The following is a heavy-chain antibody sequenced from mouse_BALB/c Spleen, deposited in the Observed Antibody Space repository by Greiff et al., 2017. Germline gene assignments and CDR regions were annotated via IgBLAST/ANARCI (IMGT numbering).Heavy chain of an antibody. CDR3: AREGYYDYDGAMDY. CDR2: IYPGDGDT. V-gene: IGHV1-87*01. J-gene: IGHJ4*01. CDR1: GYTFTSYW. Sequence: VQLQQSGAELARPGASVKLSCKASGYTFTSYWMQWVKQRPGQGLEWIGAIYPGDGDTRYTQKFKGKATLTADKSSSTAYMQLSSLASEDSAVYYCAREGYYDYDGAMDYWGQGTSVTVSS. D-gene: IGHD2-4*01.